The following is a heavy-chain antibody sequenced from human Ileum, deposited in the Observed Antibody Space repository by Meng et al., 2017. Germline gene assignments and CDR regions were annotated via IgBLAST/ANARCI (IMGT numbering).Heavy chain of an antibody. V-gene: IGHV1-3*01. CDR2: INAGNGNI. D-gene: IGHD1-1*01. Sequence: QVQLVLSGAEVKKVGASATVSCTASGYTFRNYPLHWVRQAPGQRPEWMGWINAGNGNIKISQKFQGRITITSDTSATAYMELSSLRSEDTAVYFCARENDNWNYFDYWGQGSLVTVSS. CDR1: GYTFRNYP. J-gene: IGHJ4*02. CDR3: ARENDNWNYFDY.